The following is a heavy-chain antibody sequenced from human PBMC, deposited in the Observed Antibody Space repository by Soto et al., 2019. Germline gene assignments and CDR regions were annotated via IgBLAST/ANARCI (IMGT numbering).Heavy chain of an antibody. D-gene: IGHD6-13*01. CDR1: GFTFSSYS. V-gene: IGHV3-21*01. J-gene: IGHJ4*02. CDR3: ARDKNAAAGLEDY. CDR2: ISSSSSYI. Sequence: GGSLRLSCAASGFTFSSYSMNWVRQAPGKGLEWVSSISSSSSYIYYADSVKGRFTISRDNAKNSLYLQMNSLRAEDTAVYYCARDKNAAAGLEDYWGQGTLVTVSS.